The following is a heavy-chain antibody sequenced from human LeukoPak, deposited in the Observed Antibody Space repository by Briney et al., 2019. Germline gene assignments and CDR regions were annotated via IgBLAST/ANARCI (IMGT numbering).Heavy chain of an antibody. V-gene: IGHV1-2*02. Sequence: ASVKVSCKASGYTFIGYYMHWVRQAPGQGLEWMGWINPNSGGTNFAQKFQGRVTMTTDTAISTAYMELSSLRSDDTAVDFCARSDIVSIPAAAYNWFDPWGQGTLVTVSS. D-gene: IGHD2-2*01. J-gene: IGHJ5*02. CDR3: ARSDIVSIPAAAYNWFDP. CDR2: INPNSGGT. CDR1: GYTFIGYY.